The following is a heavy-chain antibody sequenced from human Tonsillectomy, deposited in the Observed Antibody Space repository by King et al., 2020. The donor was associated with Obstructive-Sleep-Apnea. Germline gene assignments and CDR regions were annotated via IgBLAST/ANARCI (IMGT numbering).Heavy chain of an antibody. J-gene: IGHJ4*02. D-gene: IGHD2-15*01. CDR1: GFTFSNYA. CDR3: AKDIVVVIAAHFDY. V-gene: IGHV3-23*04. Sequence: VQLVESGGGLVQPGGSLRLSCAASGFTFSNYAMSWVRQAPGKGLEWGAAFSGMGGNRLYADSVKGRFTISRDNSKDTLYLQINSLRAEDTAVYFCAKDIVVVIAAHFDYWGQGPLVTVSS. CDR2: FSGMGGNR.